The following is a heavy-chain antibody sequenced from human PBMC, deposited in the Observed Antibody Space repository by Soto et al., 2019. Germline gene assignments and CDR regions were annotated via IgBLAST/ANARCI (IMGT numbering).Heavy chain of an antibody. CDR1: GFTFSDFT. V-gene: IGHV3-21*01. J-gene: IGHJ4*02. Sequence: EVQLVESGGGLVKPGGSLTLSCAASGFTFSDFTMNWVRQTPGRGLEWVSSITPTSTYIYYADSVRGRFAVSRDNPRDSLYLQMNDLRAEDTAIYDCVRRETTVARAFTPNNDHWCQGTLVTVSS. CDR3: VRRETTVARAFTPNNDH. D-gene: IGHD4-17*01. CDR2: ITPTSTYI.